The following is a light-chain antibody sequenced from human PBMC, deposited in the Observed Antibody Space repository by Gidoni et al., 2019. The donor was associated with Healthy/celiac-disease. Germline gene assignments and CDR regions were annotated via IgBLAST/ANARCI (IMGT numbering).Light chain of an antibody. J-gene: IGKJ4*01. CDR2: GAS. V-gene: IGKV3-15*01. CDR1: QSVSSN. Sequence: EIVMTQSPATLSVSPGERATLSCRASQSVSSNLAWYQQKPGQAPRLLIYGASTRATGIPARFSGSGSGTEFTLTISSLHSEDVAVYYCQQYNNWPPLTFXGXTKVEIK. CDR3: QQYNNWPPLT.